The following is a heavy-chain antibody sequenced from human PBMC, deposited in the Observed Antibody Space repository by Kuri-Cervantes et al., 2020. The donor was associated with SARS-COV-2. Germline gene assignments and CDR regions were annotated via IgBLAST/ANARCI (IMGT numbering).Heavy chain of an antibody. V-gene: IGHV3-23*01. CDR1: GFTFSSYA. Sequence: GGSLRLSCAASGFTFSSYAMSWVRQAPGKGLEWVSAISGSGGSTYYADSVKGRFTISRDNSKNTLYLQMNSLRAEDTAVYYCARAMGGYYYDSSGPAPGAYNWFAPWGPGTLVTVSS. D-gene: IGHD3-22*01. J-gene: IGHJ5*02. CDR3: ARAMGGYYYDSSGPAPGAYNWFAP. CDR2: ISGSGGST.